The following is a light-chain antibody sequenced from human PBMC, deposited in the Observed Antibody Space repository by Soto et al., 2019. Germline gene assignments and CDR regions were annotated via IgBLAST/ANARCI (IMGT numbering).Light chain of an antibody. CDR3: QQSNDWRSIT. CDR1: QSVRSN. V-gene: IGKV3-15*01. CDR2: DVS. J-gene: IGKJ5*01. Sequence: EIVIMQSPATLSVSPGERATLSCRASQSVRSNLAWYQQKPGQAPRLLIFDVSTRATGIPARFSGSGSGTEFTLSISSLQSEDFAVYYCQQSNDWRSITFGQGTRLEIK.